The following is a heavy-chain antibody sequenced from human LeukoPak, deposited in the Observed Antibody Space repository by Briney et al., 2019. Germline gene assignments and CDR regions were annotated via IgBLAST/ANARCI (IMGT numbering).Heavy chain of an antibody. Sequence: ASVKVSCKASDYTFTSYGISWVRQAPGQGLEWMGWISAYNGNTNYAQKLQGRVTMTTDTSTSTAYMELRSLRSDDTAVYYCARDRVYDFWSGTDYWGQGTLVTVSS. CDR1: DYTFTSYG. D-gene: IGHD3-3*01. CDR2: ISAYNGNT. J-gene: IGHJ4*02. V-gene: IGHV1-18*01. CDR3: ARDRVYDFWSGTDY.